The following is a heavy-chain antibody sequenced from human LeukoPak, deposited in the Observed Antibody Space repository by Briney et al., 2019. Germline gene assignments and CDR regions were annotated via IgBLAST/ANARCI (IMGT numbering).Heavy chain of an antibody. CDR1: GFTFSSYA. CDR2: IRYDGSKT. J-gene: IGHJ4*02. V-gene: IGHV3-30*02. CDR3: TTEPGDYSSVSGFDY. Sequence: PGGSLRLSCAASGFTFSSYAMHWVRQAPGKGLEWVAFIRYDGSKTFYGESVKGRFTISRDNPKSTLNLQMNSVSNEDTAVYYCTTEPGDYSSVSGFDYWGQGTLVTVSS. D-gene: IGHD6-19*01.